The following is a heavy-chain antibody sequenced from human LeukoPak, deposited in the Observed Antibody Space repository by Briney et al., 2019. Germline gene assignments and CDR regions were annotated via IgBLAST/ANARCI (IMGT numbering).Heavy chain of an antibody. Sequence: GGSLRLSCAASGFTFSSYAMHWVRQAPGKGLEWVAVISYDGSNKYYADSVKGRFTISRDNAKNSLYLQMNSLRAEDTAVYYCARDKSSGWYYHYYYYMDVWGKGTTVTVSS. CDR2: ISYDGSNK. CDR1: GFTFSSYA. D-gene: IGHD6-19*01. J-gene: IGHJ6*03. CDR3: ARDKSSGWYYHYYYYMDV. V-gene: IGHV3-30*04.